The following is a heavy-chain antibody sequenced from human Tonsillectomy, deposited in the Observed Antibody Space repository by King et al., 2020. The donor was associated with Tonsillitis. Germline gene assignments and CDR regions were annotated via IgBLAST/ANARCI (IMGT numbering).Heavy chain of an antibody. CDR3: TREEAATNWIDY. CDR1: GYTFSNYD. CDR2: MNPNSGNT. D-gene: IGHD1-1*01. V-gene: IGHV1-8*01. Sequence: QLVQSGAEVKKPGASVKVSCKASGYTFSNYDINWVRQAPGQGLEWMGWMNPNSGNTGYAQKFQGRVAMTRDRSISTAYMELSSLRSEDTAVYYCTREEAATNWIDYWGQGTLVTVSS. J-gene: IGHJ4*02.